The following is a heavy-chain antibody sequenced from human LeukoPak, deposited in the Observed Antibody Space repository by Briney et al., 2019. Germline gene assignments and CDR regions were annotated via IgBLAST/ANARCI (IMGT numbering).Heavy chain of an antibody. V-gene: IGHV4-4*02. CDR1: GGSISSSNW. D-gene: IGHD3-10*01. CDR3: ARPGYYNGSGSPHRAFDI. J-gene: IGHJ3*02. Sequence: SETLSLTCAVSGGSISSSNWWSWVRQPPGKGLEWIGEIYHSGSTNYNPSLKSRVTISVDKSKNQFSLKLSSVTAADTAVYYCARPGYYNGSGSPHRAFDIWGQGTMVTVSS. CDR2: IYHSGST.